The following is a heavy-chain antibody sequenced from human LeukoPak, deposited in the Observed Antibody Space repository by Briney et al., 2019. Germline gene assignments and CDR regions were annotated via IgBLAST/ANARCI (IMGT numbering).Heavy chain of an antibody. CDR2: IYNSGIT. V-gene: IGHV4-4*09. CDR3: ARHGDVRYFDWLKDGFDY. D-gene: IGHD3-9*01. CDR1: GGSISSYY. Sequence: SETLSLTCTVFGGSISSYYWSWIRKPPGKGLEWIGYIYNSGITNKNPSLKSRVIISGDTSKNQFSLKLSSVTAADTAVYYCARHGDVRYFDWLKDGFDYWGQGTLVTVSS. J-gene: IGHJ4*02.